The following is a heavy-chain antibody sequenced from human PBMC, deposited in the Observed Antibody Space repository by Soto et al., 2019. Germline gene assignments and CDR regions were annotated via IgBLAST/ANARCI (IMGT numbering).Heavy chain of an antibody. CDR2: INAGNGNT. J-gene: IGHJ6*02. D-gene: IGHD3-9*01. CDR3: ARDMELRYFDWLYIHYYGMDV. Sequence: AASVKVSCKASGYTFTKYAIHWVRQAPGQRLEWMGWINAGNGNTKYSQKFQGRVTITRDTPASTAYMELSSLRSEDTAVYYCARDMELRYFDWLYIHYYGMDVWGHGTTVTVSS. CDR1: GYTFTKYA. V-gene: IGHV1-3*01.